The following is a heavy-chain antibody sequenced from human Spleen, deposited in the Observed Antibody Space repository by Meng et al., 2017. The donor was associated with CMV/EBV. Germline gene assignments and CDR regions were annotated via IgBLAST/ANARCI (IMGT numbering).Heavy chain of an antibody. J-gene: IGHJ4*02. V-gene: IGHV3-21*01. CDR3: ARGFPTQWLVLDY. CDR2: ISSSSSYI. D-gene: IGHD6-19*01. CDR1: GFTFSSYN. Sequence: GESLKISCAASGFTFSSYNMNWVRQAPGKGLEWVSSISSSSSYIYYADSVKGRFTISRDNAKNSLYLQMNSLRAEDTAVYYCARGFPTQWLVLDYWGQGTLVTVSS.